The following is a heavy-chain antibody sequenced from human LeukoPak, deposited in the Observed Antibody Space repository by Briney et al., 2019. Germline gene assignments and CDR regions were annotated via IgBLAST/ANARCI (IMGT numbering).Heavy chain of an antibody. J-gene: IGHJ4*02. V-gene: IGHV4-34*01. Sequence: PSETLSLTCTVSGGSISSYYWSWIRQPPGKGLEWIGEINHSGSTNYNPSLKSRVTISVDTSKNQFSLKLSSVTAADTAVYYCALRYCSGGSCFRSFDYWGQGTLVTVSS. D-gene: IGHD2-15*01. CDR3: ALRYCSGGSCFRSFDY. CDR2: INHSGST. CDR1: GGSISSYY.